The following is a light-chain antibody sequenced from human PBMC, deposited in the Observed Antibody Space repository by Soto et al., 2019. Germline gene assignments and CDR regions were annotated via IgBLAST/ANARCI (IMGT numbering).Light chain of an antibody. CDR3: QQRSDWPIT. J-gene: IGKJ5*01. Sequence: EIVLTQSPGTLSLSPGERATFSCRASQSVSSNYFAWYQRKPGQAPRLLIYGASSRATGIPVRFSGTGSGTDFTLTISNLEPEDLAVYYCQQRSDWPITFGRGTRLEIK. CDR1: QSVSSNY. V-gene: IGKV3D-20*02. CDR2: GAS.